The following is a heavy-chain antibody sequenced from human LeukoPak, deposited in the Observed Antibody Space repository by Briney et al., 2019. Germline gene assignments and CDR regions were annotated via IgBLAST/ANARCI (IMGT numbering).Heavy chain of an antibody. CDR1: GFTFDDYA. J-gene: IGHJ4*02. D-gene: IGHD3-3*01. Sequence: GGSLRLSCAASGFTFDDYAMHWVRQAPGKGLEWVALISGDGGSTYYADSVKGRFTISKDNSKNSLYLQMNSLRTEDTAFYNCAKEWSDFWSGSSEYWGEGPLVTVSS. CDR3: AKEWSDFWSGSSEY. V-gene: IGHV3-43*02. CDR2: ISGDGGST.